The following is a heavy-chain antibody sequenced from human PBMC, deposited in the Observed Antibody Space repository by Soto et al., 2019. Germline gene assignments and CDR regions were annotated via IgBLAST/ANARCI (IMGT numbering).Heavy chain of an antibody. D-gene: IGHD3-10*01. CDR2: INAGNGNT. Sequence: QVQLVQSGAEVKEPGASVRVSCKAFGYTFTAYNIHWLRQAPGQGLEWMGWINAGNGNTRSSRKFQGRVIITRDTSATTGYLEVASLRSEDTAIYYCARVAPSGGSVPRFDPWGQGTLLTVSS. CDR3: ARVAPSGGSVPRFDP. CDR1: GYTFTAYN. J-gene: IGHJ5*02. V-gene: IGHV1-3*01.